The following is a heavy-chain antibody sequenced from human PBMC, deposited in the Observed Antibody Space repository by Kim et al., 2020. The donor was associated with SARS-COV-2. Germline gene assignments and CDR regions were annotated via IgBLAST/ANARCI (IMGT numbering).Heavy chain of an antibody. J-gene: IGHJ6*02. CDR3: ARDILVGATRWGGGYYYYGMDV. V-gene: IGHV4-61*01. CDR2: IYYSGST. D-gene: IGHD1-26*01. CDR1: GGSVSSGSYY. Sequence: SETLSLTCTVSGGSVSSGSYYWSWIRQPPGKGLEWIGYIYYSGSTNYNPSLKSRVTISVDTSKNQFSLKLSSVTAADTAVYYCARDILVGATRWGGGYYYYGMDVWGQGTTVTVSS.